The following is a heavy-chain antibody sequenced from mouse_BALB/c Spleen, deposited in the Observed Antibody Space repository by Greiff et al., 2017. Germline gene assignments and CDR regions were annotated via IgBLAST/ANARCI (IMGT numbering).Heavy chain of an antibody. V-gene: IGHV14-4*02. CDR2: IDPENGDT. J-gene: IGHJ3*01. CDR3: NAITTLVGGFAY. Sequence: EVQLQESGAELVRSGASVKLSCTASGFNIKDYYMHWVKQRPEQGLEWIGWIDPENGDTEYAPKFQGKATMTADTSSNTAYLQLSSLTSEDTAVYYCNAITTLVGGFAYWGQGTLVTVSA. CDR1: GFNIKDYY. D-gene: IGHD1-1*01.